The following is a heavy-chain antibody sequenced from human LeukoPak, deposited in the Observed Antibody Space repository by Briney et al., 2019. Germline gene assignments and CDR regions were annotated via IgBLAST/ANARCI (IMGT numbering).Heavy chain of an antibody. D-gene: IGHD6-13*01. CDR2: IYTSGST. Sequence: SETLSLTCTVSGGSISSYYWSWIRQPAGKGLEWIGRIYTSGSTNYNPSLKSRVTMSVDTSKNQFSLKLSFVTAADTAVYYCARAGTPYSSSWYGNWFDPWGQGTLVTVSS. CDR1: GGSISSYY. V-gene: IGHV4-4*07. J-gene: IGHJ5*02. CDR3: ARAGTPYSSSWYGNWFDP.